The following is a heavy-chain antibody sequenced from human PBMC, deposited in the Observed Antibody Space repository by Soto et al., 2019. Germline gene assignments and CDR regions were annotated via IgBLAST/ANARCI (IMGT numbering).Heavy chain of an antibody. Sequence: ASVKVSCKVSGYTLTELSMHWVRQAPGKGLEWMGGFDPEDGETIYARKFQGRVTMTEDTSTDTAYMELSSLRSEDKAVYYCAKGTPSSGWRLQHWGQGTLVTVSS. CDR3: AKGTPSSGWRLQH. CDR2: FDPEDGET. D-gene: IGHD6-19*01. V-gene: IGHV1-24*01. J-gene: IGHJ1*01. CDR1: GYTLTELS.